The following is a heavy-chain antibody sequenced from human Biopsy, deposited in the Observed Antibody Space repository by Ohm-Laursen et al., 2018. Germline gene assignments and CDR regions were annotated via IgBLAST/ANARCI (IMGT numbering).Heavy chain of an antibody. CDR3: ARNAWPTLSTMIVVVKGFNWFDP. CDR1: GSRLTEVS. J-gene: IGHJ5*02. D-gene: IGHD3-22*01. V-gene: IGHV1-46*01. CDR2: INPSGGST. Sequence: ASVKVSCKVSGSRLTEVSMHWVRPAPGKGLEWMGIINPSGGSTTYAQKFQGRVTMTRDTSTSTVYMELSSLRPEDTAVYYCARNAWPTLSTMIVVVKGFNWFDPWGQGTLVTVSS.